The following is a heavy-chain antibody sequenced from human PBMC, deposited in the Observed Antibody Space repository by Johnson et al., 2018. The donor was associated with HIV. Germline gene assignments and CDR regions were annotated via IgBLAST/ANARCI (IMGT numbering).Heavy chain of an antibody. J-gene: IGHJ3*02. CDR2: ISGSGGST. D-gene: IGHD3-3*01. CDR1: GLTVSINY. Sequence: VQLVESGGGLIQPGGSLRLSCAASGLTVSINYMSWVRQPPGKGMEWVSVISGSGGSTYYADSVKCRFTISRDNSKNTLYLQMNSLRAEDTAVYYCVLTLPYYYFWSYNPSDDAFDILGRGTMVTVSS. V-gene: IGHV3-53*03. CDR3: VLTLPYYYFWSYNPSDDAFDI.